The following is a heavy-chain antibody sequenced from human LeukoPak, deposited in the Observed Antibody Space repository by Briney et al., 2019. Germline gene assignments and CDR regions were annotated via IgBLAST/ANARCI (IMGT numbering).Heavy chain of an antibody. CDR1: GFTFSSYW. CDR3: TTDWVERNRIDY. V-gene: IGHV3-15*01. D-gene: IGHD1-1*01. J-gene: IGHJ4*02. CDR2: IKSKTDGGTT. Sequence: GGSLRLSCAASGFTFSSYWMTWVRQAPGKGLEWVGRIKSKTDGGTTDYAAPVKGRFTISRDDSKNTLYLQMNSLKTEDTAVYYCTTDWVERNRIDYWGQGTLVTVSS.